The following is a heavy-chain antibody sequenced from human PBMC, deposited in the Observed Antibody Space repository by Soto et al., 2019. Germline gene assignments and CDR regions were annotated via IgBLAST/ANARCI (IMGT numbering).Heavy chain of an antibody. CDR1: GFTFSSYS. D-gene: IGHD2-15*01. J-gene: IGHJ6*02. Sequence: GSLRLSCAASGFTFSSYSMNWVRQAPGKGLEWVSSISSSSSYIYYADSVKGRFTISRDNAKNSLYLQMNSLRAEDTAVYYCARDLRYCSGGSRYSAPSQYYYGMDVWGQGTTVTVSS. V-gene: IGHV3-21*01. CDR3: ARDLRYCSGGSRYSAPSQYYYGMDV. CDR2: ISSSSSYI.